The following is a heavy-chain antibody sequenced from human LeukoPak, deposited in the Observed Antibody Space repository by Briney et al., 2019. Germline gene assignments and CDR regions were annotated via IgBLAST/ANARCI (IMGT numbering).Heavy chain of an antibody. CDR2: IGGDGGST. J-gene: IGHJ4*02. D-gene: IGHD3-22*01. CDR3: VKEPHYYDRSGYF. Sequence: GGSLRLSXAASGFTFDDYAMHWVRQSPGKGLEWVSLIGGDGGSTYYADSVKGRFTISRDNSKNSLFLQMKSLRTDDTALYYCVKEPHYYDRSGYFWGQGTLVTVSS. V-gene: IGHV3-43*02. CDR1: GFTFDDYA.